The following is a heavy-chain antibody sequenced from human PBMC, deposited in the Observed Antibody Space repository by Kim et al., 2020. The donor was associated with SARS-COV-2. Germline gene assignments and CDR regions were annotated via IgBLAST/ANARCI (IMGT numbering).Heavy chain of an antibody. CDR3: AKDTASASYSPDYFDY. V-gene: IGHV3-23*01. D-gene: IGHD3-10*01. Sequence: GGSLRLSCAASGFTFNSYAMSWVRQAPGKGLDWVSAISGSGDRTYYADSVKGRFTISRDNSKNTVYLQLNSLRAEDTAVYYCAKDTASASYSPDYFDYWGQGTLVTVSS. CDR2: ISGSGDRT. CDR1: GFTFNSYA. J-gene: IGHJ4*02.